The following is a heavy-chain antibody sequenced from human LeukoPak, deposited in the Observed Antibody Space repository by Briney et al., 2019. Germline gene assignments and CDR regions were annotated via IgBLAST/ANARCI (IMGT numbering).Heavy chain of an antibody. CDR1: GYTFTGYY. Sequence: ASVKVSCKASGYTFTGYYMHWVRQAPGQGLEWMGRINPNSGGTNYAQKFQGRVTMTRDTSISTAYMELSRLRSDDTAVYYCASFENRGNSDDAFDIWGQGTMVTVSS. CDR3: ASFENRGNSDDAFDI. J-gene: IGHJ3*02. CDR2: INPNSGGT. D-gene: IGHD3-9*01. V-gene: IGHV1-2*06.